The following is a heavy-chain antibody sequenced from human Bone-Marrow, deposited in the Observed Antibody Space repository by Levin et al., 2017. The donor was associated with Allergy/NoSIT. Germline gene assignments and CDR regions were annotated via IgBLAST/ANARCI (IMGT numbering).Heavy chain of an antibody. V-gene: IGHV3-15*01. J-gene: IGHJ6*02. Sequence: RAGGSLRLSCAASGFTFSNVWMTWVRQAPGKGLEWVGHIKTKTDGETTDYAAPVKGRFTISRDDSKNTLYLQMSGLKTEDTAVYYCTTGIAVPDDFPYHYHGLDVWGQGTTVTVSS. CDR2: IKTKTDGETT. CDR3: TTGIAVPDDFPYHYHGLDV. CDR1: GFTFSNVW. D-gene: IGHD6-19*01.